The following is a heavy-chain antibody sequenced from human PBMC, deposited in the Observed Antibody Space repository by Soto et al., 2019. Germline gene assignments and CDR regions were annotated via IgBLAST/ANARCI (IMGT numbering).Heavy chain of an antibody. J-gene: IGHJ4*02. CDR3: ARGGNYVFDY. V-gene: IGHV3-48*01. CDR2: ISSDSVTT. CDR1: GFTFNSYS. Sequence: GGSLRLSCAASGFTFNSYSMNWVRQAPGKGLEWVSHISSDSVTTYYVDSVKGRFTISRDNAKNSLFLQMNSQRAEDTAVYYCARGGNYVFDYWGQGTLVTVSS. D-gene: IGHD1-26*01.